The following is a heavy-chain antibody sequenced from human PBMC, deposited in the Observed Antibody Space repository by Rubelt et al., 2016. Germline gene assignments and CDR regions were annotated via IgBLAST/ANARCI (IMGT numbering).Heavy chain of an antibody. CDR2: INHRGST. CDR1: GGSFSGYY. V-gene: IGHV4-34*01. CDR3: ARGRRGSSSWLGRDYYGMDV. D-gene: IGHD6-13*01. J-gene: IGHJ6*02. Sequence: QVQLQQWGAGLLKPSETLSLTCAVYGGSFSGYYWSWIRQPPGKGLEWIGEINHRGSTNYNPSLKSRVTISVDTSKNQFSLKLSSVTAADTAVYYGARGRRGSSSWLGRDYYGMDVWGQGTTVTVSS.